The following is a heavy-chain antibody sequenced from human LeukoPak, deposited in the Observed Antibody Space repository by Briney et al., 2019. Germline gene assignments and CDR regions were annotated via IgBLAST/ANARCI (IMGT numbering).Heavy chain of an antibody. J-gene: IGHJ4*02. CDR3: ARSRTYYYDSSGYFYDSYFDY. CDR2: INPNSGGT. D-gene: IGHD3-22*01. Sequence: GASVKVSCKASGYTFTGYYMHWVRQAPGQGLEWMGWINPNSGGTNYAQKFQGRVTMTRDTSISTAYMELSRLRSDDTAVYYCARSRTYYYDSSGYFYDSYFDYWGQGTLVTVSS. CDR1: GYTFTGYY. V-gene: IGHV1-2*02.